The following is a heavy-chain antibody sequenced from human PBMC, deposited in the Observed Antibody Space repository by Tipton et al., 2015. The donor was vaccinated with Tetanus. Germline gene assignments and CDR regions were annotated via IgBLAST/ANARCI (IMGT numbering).Heavy chain of an antibody. CDR1: GASFSDYY. CDR2: TSPSGRT. V-gene: IGHV4-59*01. Sequence: LRLSCAVYGASFSDYYWNWIRQLPGKGLEWLAYTSPSGRTNSNYSLKSRITISQDMSKNQFSLRLASVTAADTAVYYCARANYEFPKKGPFDSWGQGALVIVSS. CDR3: ARANYEFPKKGPFDS. D-gene: IGHD3-3*01. J-gene: IGHJ4*02.